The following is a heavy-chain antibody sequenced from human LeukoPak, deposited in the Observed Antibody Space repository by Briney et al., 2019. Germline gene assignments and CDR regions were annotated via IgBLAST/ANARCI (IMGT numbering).Heavy chain of an antibody. CDR1: GFTFSIYA. D-gene: IGHD1-26*01. CDR2: TSSSGGST. J-gene: IGHJ4*02. V-gene: IGHV3-23*01. CDR3: AKSGRAYRDYFDY. Sequence: SGGSLRLSCAASGFTFSIYAMSWVRQAPGKGLEWVSTTSSSGGSTYYADSVKGRFTISRDNSKNTLYLQMNSLRAEDTAVYYCAKSGRAYRDYFDYWGQGTLVTVSS.